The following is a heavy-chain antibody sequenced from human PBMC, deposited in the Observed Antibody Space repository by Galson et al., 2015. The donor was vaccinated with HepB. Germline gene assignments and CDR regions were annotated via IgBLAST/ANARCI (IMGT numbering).Heavy chain of an antibody. CDR1: GFTFSNYA. CDR2: ISYDGSNK. J-gene: IGHJ6*03. V-gene: IGHV3-30-3*01. Sequence: SLRLSCAASGFTFSNYAMHWVRQAPGKGLEWVAVISYDGSNKYYADSVKGRFTISRDNSKNTLYLQMNSLRAEDTAVYYCARDPVAVPGYYYYYYMDVWGKGTTVTVSS. CDR3: ARDPVAVPGYYYYYYMDV. D-gene: IGHD2-2*01.